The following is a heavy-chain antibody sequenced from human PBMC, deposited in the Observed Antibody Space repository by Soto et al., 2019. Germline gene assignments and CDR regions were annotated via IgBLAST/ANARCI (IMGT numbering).Heavy chain of an antibody. J-gene: IGHJ6*02. CDR2: ISYDGSNK. V-gene: IGHV3-30*18. Sequence: HTGGSLRLSCAASGFTFSSYGMHWVRQAPGKGLEWVAVISYDGSNKYYADSVKGRFTISRDNSKNTLYLQTNSLRAEDTAVYYCAKVMPLPGEVAARYYYYYGMDVWGQGTTVTVSS. D-gene: IGHD6-6*01. CDR1: GFTFSSYG. CDR3: AKVMPLPGEVAARYYYYYGMDV.